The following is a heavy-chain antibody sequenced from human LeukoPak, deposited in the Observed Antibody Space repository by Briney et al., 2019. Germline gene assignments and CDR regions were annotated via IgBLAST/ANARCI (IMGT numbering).Heavy chain of an antibody. V-gene: IGHV4-34*01. J-gene: IGHJ5*01. D-gene: IGHD3-10*01. Sequence: SETLSLTCAVYGGSFSGYYWSWIRQSPGKGLEWIGEIDHSGSSNYNPSLKSRVTISLDTSKNQFSLKLSSVTAADTAVYYCARRPRGVIIKTWFDSWGQGTLVTVSS. CDR2: IDHSGSS. CDR3: ARRPRGVIIKTWFDS. CDR1: GGSFSGYY.